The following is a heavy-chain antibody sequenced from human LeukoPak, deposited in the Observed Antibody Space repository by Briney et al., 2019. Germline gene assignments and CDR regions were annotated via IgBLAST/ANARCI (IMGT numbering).Heavy chain of an antibody. CDR2: IIPIFGIA. CDR3: AHFNSGSGGWFGP. J-gene: IGHJ5*02. D-gene: IGHD1-26*01. V-gene: IGHV1-69*04. Sequence: GSSVKVSCKASGGTFSSYAISWVRQAPGQGLEWMGRIIPIFGIANYAQKFQGRVTITADKSTSTACMELSSLRSEDTAVYYCAHFNSGSGGWFGPWGQGTLVTVSS. CDR1: GGTFSSYA.